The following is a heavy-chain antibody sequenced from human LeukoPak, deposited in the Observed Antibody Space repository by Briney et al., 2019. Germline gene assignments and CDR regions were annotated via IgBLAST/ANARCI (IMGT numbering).Heavy chain of an antibody. V-gene: IGHV1-8*01. CDR1: RDTFTIYD. D-gene: IGHD1-26*01. J-gene: IGHJ4*02. CDR2: LNPNSGNT. CDR3: ARSTMGARRKYDY. Sequence: ASVKVSCKASRDTFTIYDVNWVRQATGQGLEWMGWLNPNSGNTGYVQKFQGRVTMTMNTSISTAYMELTSLTSEDAAVYYCARSTMGARRKYDYWGQGTLVTVSS.